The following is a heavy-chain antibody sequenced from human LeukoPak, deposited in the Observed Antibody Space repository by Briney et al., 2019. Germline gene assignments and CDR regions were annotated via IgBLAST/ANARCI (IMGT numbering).Heavy chain of an antibody. CDR2: INSDGSST. CDR1: GFTFSSYW. J-gene: IGHJ5*02. Sequence: GGSLRLSCAASGFTFSSYWMHWVRQAPGKGLVWVSRINSDGSSTSYADSVEGRFTISRDNAKSTLYLQMNSLRAEDTAVYYCAKVVVAATFSWFDPWGQGTLVTVSS. D-gene: IGHD2-15*01. V-gene: IGHV3-74*01. CDR3: AKVVVAATFSWFDP.